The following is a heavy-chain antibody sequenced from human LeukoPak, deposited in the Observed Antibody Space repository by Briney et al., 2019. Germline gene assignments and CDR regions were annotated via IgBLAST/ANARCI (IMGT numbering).Heavy chain of an antibody. CDR3: AKDCHDSSGAYYFDY. CDR2: ISSSGGSQ. D-gene: IGHD3-22*01. J-gene: IGHJ4*02. CDR1: GFTFSGYG. V-gene: IGHV3-23*01. Sequence: GGSLRHSCADPGFTFSGYGMSWVRQAPGKGLEWVSAISSSGGSQYYPASVKGRSTFSRDISKKTLYLQMTSLRAEDPPFNYFAKDCHDSSGAYYFDYWGQGTLVTVSS.